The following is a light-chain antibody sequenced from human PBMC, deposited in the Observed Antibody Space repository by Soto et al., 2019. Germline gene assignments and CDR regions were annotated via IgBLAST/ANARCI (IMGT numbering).Light chain of an antibody. CDR1: SSNIGAGYD. CDR3: QSYDRSLSGYV. V-gene: IGLV1-40*01. CDR2: VNN. Sequence: QSVLTQPPSVSGAPGQRVTISCTGSSSNIGAGYDVHWYQQLPGTAPKLLIYVNNNRPSGVPDRYSGSKSGTLASLAITGLQAEDEADYYCQSYDRSLSGYVFGTGTK. J-gene: IGLJ1*01.